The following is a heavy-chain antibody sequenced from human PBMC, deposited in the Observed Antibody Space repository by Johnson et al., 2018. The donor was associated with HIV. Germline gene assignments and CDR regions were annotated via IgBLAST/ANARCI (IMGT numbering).Heavy chain of an antibody. CDR3: AREYEAFDI. J-gene: IGHJ3*02. CDR1: GFTVSSNY. V-gene: IGHV3-66*02. Sequence: EQLVESGGGVVQPGRSLRLSCASSGFTVSSNYMSWVRQAPGKGLEWVSVIFTAGDVYYSDSVQGRFTISRDKSENTLYLQMNSLRDEDTAVYYCAREYEAFDIWGQGTMVTVSS. CDR2: IFTAGDV. D-gene: IGHD2/OR15-2a*01.